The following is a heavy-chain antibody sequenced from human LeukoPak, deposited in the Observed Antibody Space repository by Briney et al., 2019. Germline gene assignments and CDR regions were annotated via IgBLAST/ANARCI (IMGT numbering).Heavy chain of an antibody. CDR1: GFTFSNYE. Sequence: GGSLRLSCAASGFTFSNYEMNWVRQAPGKGLEWISYISSGGTTIYHVDSVKGRFTIYRDNAKNSLYLRMNSLRAEDTAVYFCARDSTTGYYYADFDYWGQGTLVTVFS. CDR3: ARDSTTGYYYADFDY. J-gene: IGHJ4*02. CDR2: ISSGGTTI. D-gene: IGHD3-22*01. V-gene: IGHV3-48*03.